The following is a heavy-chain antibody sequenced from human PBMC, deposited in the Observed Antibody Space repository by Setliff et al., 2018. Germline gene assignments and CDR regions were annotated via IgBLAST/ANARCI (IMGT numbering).Heavy chain of an antibody. CDR3: TTDPSTTFGGVIGAAFDI. V-gene: IGHV3-15*07. D-gene: IGHD3-16*01. CDR1: GFTFSNAW. CDR2: IKGKTDGLAT. Sequence: GGSLRLSCAASGFTFSNAWMNWARQAPGKGLEWVGRIKGKTDGLATDYAAPVKGRFTISRDDSTNKLYLQMNSLKTEDTAVYYCTTDPSTTFGGVIGAAFDIWGQGTMVTVSS. J-gene: IGHJ3*02.